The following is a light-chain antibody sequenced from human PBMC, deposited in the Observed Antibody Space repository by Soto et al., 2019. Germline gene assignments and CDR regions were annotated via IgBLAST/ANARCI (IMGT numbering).Light chain of an antibody. V-gene: IGKV3-20*01. Sequence: EIVLTQSPGTLSLSPGERATLSCRASQSVNGNYLTWYQQKPGQAPRPLIYSASRRATGIPDRFSGSGSGTDFTLTISRLEPEGFAVYYCQQYGSSFRYTFGQGTKLEIK. J-gene: IGKJ2*01. CDR2: SAS. CDR1: QSVNGNY. CDR3: QQYGSSFRYT.